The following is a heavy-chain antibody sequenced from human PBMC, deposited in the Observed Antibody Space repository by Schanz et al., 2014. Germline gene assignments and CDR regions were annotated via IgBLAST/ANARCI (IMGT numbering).Heavy chain of an antibody. CDR2: IYYSGSI. CDR3: ARRLRGFDY. D-gene: IGHD4-17*01. J-gene: IGHJ4*02. Sequence: QVQLQESGPGLVKPSETLSLICTVSGGSIGSYYWTWIRQPPGKGLEWIGYIYYSGSINYNPSLKGRVAISVATSKTHSSLKIFSVPAADTAVYYCARRLRGFDYWGQGTLVTVSS. CDR1: GGSIGSYY. V-gene: IGHV4-59*08.